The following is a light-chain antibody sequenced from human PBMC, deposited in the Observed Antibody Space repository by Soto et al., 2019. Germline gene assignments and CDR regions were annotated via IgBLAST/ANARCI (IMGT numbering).Light chain of an antibody. CDR2: GAS. CDR1: PSVSSN. Sequence: EIVMTQSPATLSVSPGERATLSCRASPSVSSNLAWYQQKPGQAPRLLIYGASTRATGIPARFSGSGSGTEFTLTISRLPSEDFAVYYCQQYNNCPPEGTFGQGTKLEIK. V-gene: IGKV3-15*01. J-gene: IGKJ2*02. CDR3: QQYNNCPPEGT.